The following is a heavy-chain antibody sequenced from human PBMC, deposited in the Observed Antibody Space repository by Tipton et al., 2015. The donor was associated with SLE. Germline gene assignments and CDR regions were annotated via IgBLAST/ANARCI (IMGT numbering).Heavy chain of an antibody. CDR2: ISYDGSNK. Sequence: RSLRLSCAASGFTFSSYAMYWVRQAPGKGLEWVAVISYDGSNKYYADSVKGRFTISRDNSKNKLYLQMNSLRAEDTAVYYCARWAVAEHAGYYYMDVWGKETTVTVSS. CDR3: ARWAVAEHAGYYYMDV. V-gene: IGHV3-30-3*01. D-gene: IGHD6-19*01. J-gene: IGHJ6*03. CDR1: GFTFSSYA.